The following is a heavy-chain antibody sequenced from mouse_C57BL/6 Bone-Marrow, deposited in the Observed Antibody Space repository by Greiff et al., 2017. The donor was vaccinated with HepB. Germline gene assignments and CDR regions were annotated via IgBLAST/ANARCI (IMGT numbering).Heavy chain of an antibody. CDR1: GFTFSDYG. D-gene: IGHD4-1*01. CDR2: ISSGSSTI. V-gene: IGHV5-17*01. CDR3: ARRTGTWIDY. Sequence: VQLKESGGGLVKPGGSLKLSCAASGFTFSDYGMHWVRQAPEKGLEWVAYISSGSSTIYYADTVKGRFTISRDNAKNTLFLQMTSLRSEDTAMYYCARRTGTWIDYWGQGTTLTVSS. J-gene: IGHJ2*01.